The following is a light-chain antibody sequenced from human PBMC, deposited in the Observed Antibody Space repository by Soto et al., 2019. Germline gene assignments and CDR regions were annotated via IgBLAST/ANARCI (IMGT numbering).Light chain of an antibody. Sequence: QSALTQPASVSGSPGQSITISCTGTSSDVGGYNYVSWYQQHPDKAPKLMIYDVSNRPSGVSNRFSGSKSGNTASLTISGXXXXXXXDYYCSSYTSSSTLVFGGGTKLTVL. CDR2: DVS. CDR1: SSDVGGYNY. J-gene: IGLJ2*01. V-gene: IGLV2-14*01. CDR3: SSYTSSSTLV.